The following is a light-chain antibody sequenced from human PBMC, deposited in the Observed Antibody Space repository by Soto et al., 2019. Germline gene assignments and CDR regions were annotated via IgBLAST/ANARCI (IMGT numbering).Light chain of an antibody. CDR3: HQYNSYWWT. CDR1: QSISSW. CDR2: KAS. Sequence: DIQMTQSPSALAASVGDRVTITCRASQSISSWLAWYQQKPGKAPKLLIYKASSLESGVPSRFSGSGSGTEFTLTISSLQPDDFATYYCHQYNSYWWTFGQGTKVDI. J-gene: IGKJ1*01. V-gene: IGKV1-5*03.